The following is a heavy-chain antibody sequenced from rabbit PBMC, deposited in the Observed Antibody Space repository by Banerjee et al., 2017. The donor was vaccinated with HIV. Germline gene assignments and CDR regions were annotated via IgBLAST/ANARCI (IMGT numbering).Heavy chain of an antibody. CDR2: IYAGKGST. J-gene: IGHJ4*01. CDR1: GFDFSSYY. V-gene: IGHV1S7*01. CDR3: ARVPTIVVAGFNL. Sequence: QLKETGGGLVQPGGSLTLSCKASGFDFSSYYMSWVRQAPGKGLEWIGIIYAGKGSTDYASWVNGRFTISSDNAQNTVDLQMNSLTAADTATYFCARVPTIVVAGFNLWGPGTLVTVS. D-gene: IGHD4-1*01.